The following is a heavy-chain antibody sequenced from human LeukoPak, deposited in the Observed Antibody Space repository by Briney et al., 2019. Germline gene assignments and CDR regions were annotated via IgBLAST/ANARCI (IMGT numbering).Heavy chain of an antibody. J-gene: IGHJ4*02. D-gene: IGHD3-10*01. V-gene: IGHV1-46*01. CDR1: GYTFTSYY. CDR3: ATFDYYGSGSYFPYYY. Sequence: ASVKVSCKASGYTFTSYYMHWVRQAPGQGLEWMGIINPSGGSTSYAQKFQGRVTMTEDTSTDTAYMELSSLRSEDTAVYYCATFDYYGSGSYFPYYYWGQGTLVTVSS. CDR2: INPSGGST.